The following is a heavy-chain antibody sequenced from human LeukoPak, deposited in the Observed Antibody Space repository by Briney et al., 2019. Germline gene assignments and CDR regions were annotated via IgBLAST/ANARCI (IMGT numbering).Heavy chain of an antibody. V-gene: IGHV1-8*01. D-gene: IGHD6-19*01. CDR1: GYTFTSYD. CDR3: VESRGAGTSGMDV. CDR2: MNPNSGNT. J-gene: IGHJ6*02. Sequence: ASVSLSCTSSGYTFTSYDINRVRHATGPGHELVGWMNPNSGNTGYAQKFQGRVTMTRNNSISTAYMELSSLRSEDTAVYYCVESRGAGTSGMDVWGQGTTVTVSS.